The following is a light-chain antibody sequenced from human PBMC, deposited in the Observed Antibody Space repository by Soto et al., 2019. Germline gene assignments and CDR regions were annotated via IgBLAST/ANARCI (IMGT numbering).Light chain of an antibody. J-gene: IGKJ3*01. CDR1: QSVSSN. CDR3: QAYNNWPPFT. CDR2: GAS. V-gene: IGKV3-15*01. Sequence: EIVMTQSPATLSVSPGERATLSCRASQSVSSNLAWYQQKPGQAPRLLIYGASTRATGIPARFSGSGSGTEFTLTLSSLQSEDFAVYYRQAYNNWPPFTFGPGTKVDIK.